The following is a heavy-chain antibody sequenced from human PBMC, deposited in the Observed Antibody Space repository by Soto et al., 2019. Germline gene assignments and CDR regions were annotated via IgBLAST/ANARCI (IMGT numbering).Heavy chain of an antibody. CDR1: GGSINSYW. CDR3: ARDIGSYAYGEGY. CDR2: VYSSGTT. D-gene: IGHD3-10*01. V-gene: IGHV4-4*07. Sequence: XGTLSLTCSVSGGSINSYWWSWIRQPAGKGLEWIGRVYSSGTTDYNPSLNSRATLSVETSKNQFSLKLSSVTAADTAVYYCARDIGSYAYGEGYWGQGIQVTVSS. J-gene: IGHJ4*02.